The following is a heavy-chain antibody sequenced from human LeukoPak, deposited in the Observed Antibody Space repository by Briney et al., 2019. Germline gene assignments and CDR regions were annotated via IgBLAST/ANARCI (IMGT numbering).Heavy chain of an antibody. D-gene: IGHD2-15*01. CDR1: GGAFSSYA. CDR3: ARDSGGSHSSYDGMDG. J-gene: IGHJ6*04. Sequence: ASVKLSCKASGGAFSSYAISWVRQAPGQGLEWMGGIIPIIGTANYAQKFQGRVTITADESTSTAYMEMSSLRSEDTAVYYCARDSGGSHSSYDGMDGGGEATTVTVSS. CDR2: IIPIIGTA. V-gene: IGHV1-69*13.